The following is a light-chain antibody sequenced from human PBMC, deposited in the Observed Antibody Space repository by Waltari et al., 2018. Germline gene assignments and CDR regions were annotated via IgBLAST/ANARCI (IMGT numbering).Light chain of an antibody. CDR2: RDN. V-gene: IGLV1-47*01. CDR3: AAWDDTLSDPWV. J-gene: IGLJ3*02. Sequence: QSVLTQPPSASGTPGQRVTISCSGSGSNIGSNYVFWYQHLPGTAPKLLIYRDNPRPSGVPDRFSGSKTGTSASLAISGLRSEDEADYYCAAWDDTLSDPWVFGGGTKLTVL. CDR1: GSNIGSNY.